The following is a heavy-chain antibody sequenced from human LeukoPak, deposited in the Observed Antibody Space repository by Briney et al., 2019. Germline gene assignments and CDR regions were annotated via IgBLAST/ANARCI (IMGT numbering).Heavy chain of an antibody. Sequence: PGRSLRLSCAASGFTFDDYAMHWVRQAPGKGLEWVSGISWNSGSIGYADSVKGRFTISRDNAKNSLYLQMSSLRAEDTAVYYCARGDYYDSGGPFDYWGQGTLVTVSS. CDR3: ARGDYYDSGGPFDY. J-gene: IGHJ4*02. CDR1: GFTFDDYA. V-gene: IGHV3-9*01. CDR2: ISWNSGSI. D-gene: IGHD3-22*01.